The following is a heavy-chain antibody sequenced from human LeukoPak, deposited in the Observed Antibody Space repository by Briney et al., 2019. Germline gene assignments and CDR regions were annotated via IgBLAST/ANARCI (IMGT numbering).Heavy chain of an antibody. V-gene: IGHV3-23*01. D-gene: IGHD2/OR15-2a*01. CDR3: AKSTCSTTNCNVDYYIYF. J-gene: IGHJ4*02. Sequence: GGSLRLSCAASGFTFSNCDMIWVRHAPGKGLQWLSSINNSGGTTNYADSVKGRFTISRDNAKNTLYLHMSSLRAEDTAIYFCAKSTCSTTNCNVDYYIYFWGQGALVTVSS. CDR1: GFTFSNCD. CDR2: INNSGGTT.